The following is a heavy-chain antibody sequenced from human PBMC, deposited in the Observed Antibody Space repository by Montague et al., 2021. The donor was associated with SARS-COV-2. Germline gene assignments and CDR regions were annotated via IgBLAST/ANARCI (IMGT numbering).Heavy chain of an antibody. J-gene: IGHJ4*02. V-gene: IGHV3-11*03. Sequence: SLRLSCAASGFTFSDYYMSWIRQAPGKGLEWVSYISGRGSYTDYADSXXGRFTISRDNARKSLYLEMNSLRAEDTAVYYCARLVGVESNRRDYFNYWGQGTLVTVSS. CDR2: ISGRGSYT. D-gene: IGHD1-14*01. CDR3: ARLVGVESNRRDYFNY. CDR1: GFTFSDYY.